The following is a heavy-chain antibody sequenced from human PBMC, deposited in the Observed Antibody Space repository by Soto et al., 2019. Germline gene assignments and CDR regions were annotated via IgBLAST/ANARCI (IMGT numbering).Heavy chain of an antibody. CDR2: IWYDGSNK. CDR1: GFTFSSYG. CDR3: ARDILELLMNYYYGMDV. Sequence: QTGGSLRLSCAASGFTFSSYGMHWVRQAPGKGLEWVAVIWYDGSNKYYADSVKGRFTISRDNSKNTLYLQMNSLRAEDTAVYYCARDILELLMNYYYGMDVWGQGTTVTVSS. V-gene: IGHV3-33*01. D-gene: IGHD1-7*01. J-gene: IGHJ6*02.